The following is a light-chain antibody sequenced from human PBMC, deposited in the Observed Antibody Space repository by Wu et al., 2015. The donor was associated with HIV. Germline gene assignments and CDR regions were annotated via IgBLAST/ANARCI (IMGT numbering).Light chain of an antibody. J-gene: IGKJ2*01. CDR3: QQYGSSPPNT. CDR2: GAS. Sequence: EIVLTQSPGTLSLSPGERATLSCRASQSVGSTFLAWYQQKPGQAPRLLIYGASSRATGIPDRFSGSGSGTDFTLTISRLGPEDFAVYYCQQYGSSPPNTFGQGTKLEIK. CDR1: QSVGSTF. V-gene: IGKV3-20*01.